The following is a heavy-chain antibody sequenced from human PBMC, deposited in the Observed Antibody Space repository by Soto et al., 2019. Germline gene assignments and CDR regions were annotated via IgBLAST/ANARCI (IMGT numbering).Heavy chain of an antibody. D-gene: IGHD3-16*01. CDR1: GFPLSARGVG. CDR3: AHSPWGAAPDY. J-gene: IGHJ4*02. Sequence: QITLKESGPTLVKPTETLTLTCTVSGFPLSARGVGVGWIRQPPGKALEWLAIIYWNDDKRYSPSLKSRLTXXXXXXKNQVILTMTNTDPVDTAKYYCAHSPWGAAPDYWGQGTLVTVSS. V-gene: IGHV2-5*01. CDR2: IYWNDDK.